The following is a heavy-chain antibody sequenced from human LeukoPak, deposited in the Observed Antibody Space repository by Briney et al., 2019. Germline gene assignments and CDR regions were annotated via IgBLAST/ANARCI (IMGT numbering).Heavy chain of an antibody. CDR3: AASVYSGGWHPLSDY. Sequence: SETLSRTCTVCGDSISNHNYFWGSIRQPPERGVERIGSIHYLGSTYSNMSLTRRVPVSVDTSTTHCSLKLSSVTAAYTAVYYCAASVYSGGWHPLSDYWGQGAPVTVSS. D-gene: IGHD6-19*01. CDR2: IHYLGST. J-gene: IGHJ4*02. CDR1: GDSISNHNYF. V-gene: IGHV4-39*02.